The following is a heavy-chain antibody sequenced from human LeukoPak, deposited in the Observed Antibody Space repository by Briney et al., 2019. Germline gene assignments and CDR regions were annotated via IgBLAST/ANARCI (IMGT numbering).Heavy chain of an antibody. V-gene: IGHV3-7*01. Sequence: PGGSLRLSCAASGFTFSNYWMSWVRQAPGKGLEWVANIKYDGSEKYYVDSVKGRFTISRDNAKNSLYLRMNSLRAEDTAVYYCARDAVQLFDYWGQGTLVTVSS. D-gene: IGHD1-1*01. CDR3: ARDAVQLFDY. CDR2: IKYDGSEK. CDR1: GFTFSNYW. J-gene: IGHJ4*02.